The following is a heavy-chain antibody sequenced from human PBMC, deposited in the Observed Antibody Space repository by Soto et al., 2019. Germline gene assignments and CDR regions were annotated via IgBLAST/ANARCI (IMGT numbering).Heavy chain of an antibody. CDR2: ISYDGNNK. V-gene: IGHV3-30*18. CDR1: RFTFSNYG. D-gene: IGHD3-22*01. CDR3: AKDLVSDSSGYYPFDY. J-gene: IGHJ4*02. Sequence: GGSLRLSCTASRFTFSNYGMHWVRQAPGKGLEWVAVISYDGNNKDYVDSVKGRFTVSRDNSKTTLYLQMTTLRAEDTAVYYCAKDLVSDSSGYYPFDYWGQGSMVTVSS.